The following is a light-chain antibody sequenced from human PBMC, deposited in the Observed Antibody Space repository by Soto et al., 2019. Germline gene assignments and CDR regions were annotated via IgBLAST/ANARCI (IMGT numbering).Light chain of an antibody. J-gene: IGLJ1*01. CDR2: EGS. CDR3: SSYVGDSAYA. CDR1: SSDVGGYNY. V-gene: IGLV2-23*01. Sequence: LTQPASVSGSPGQSITISCTGTSSDVGGYNYVSSYQQHPGKTPKILIYEGSKRPSGVSNRFYGSKSGNTASLTISGLQAEEEADYFCSSYVGDSAYAFGTGTKV.